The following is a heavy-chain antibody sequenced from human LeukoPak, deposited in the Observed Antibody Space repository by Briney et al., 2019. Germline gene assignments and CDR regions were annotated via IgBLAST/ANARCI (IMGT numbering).Heavy chain of an antibody. V-gene: IGHV4-59*08. CDR3: ARGLVLRYFDWLDAFDI. CDR1: GGSISSDY. D-gene: IGHD3-9*01. CDR2: LYYSGSA. J-gene: IGHJ3*02. Sequence: SETLSLTCTVSGGSISSDYWNWIRQPPGKGLEWIGYLYYSGSANYNPSLKSRVTISVDTSKNQFSLKLSSVTAADTAVYYCARGLVLRYFDWLDAFDIWGQGTMVTVSS.